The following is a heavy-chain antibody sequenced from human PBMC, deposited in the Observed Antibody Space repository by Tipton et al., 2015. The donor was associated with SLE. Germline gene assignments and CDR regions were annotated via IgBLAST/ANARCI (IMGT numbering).Heavy chain of an antibody. CDR2: INSDGSTT. CDR1: GFTFSSHW. J-gene: IGHJ3*01. CDR3: TRVESTSWAFDV. D-gene: IGHD2/OR15-2a*01. Sequence: SLRLSCAASGFTFSSHWMHWVCQAPGKGPVWVSRINSDGSTTNYADSVKGRFTISRDNAKSTLYLQMNSLRAEDTAVYYCTRVESTSWAFDVWGQGTIVTVSS. V-gene: IGHV3-74*01.